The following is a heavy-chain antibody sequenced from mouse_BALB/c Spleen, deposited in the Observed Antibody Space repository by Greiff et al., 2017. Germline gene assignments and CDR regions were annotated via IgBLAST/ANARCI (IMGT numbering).Heavy chain of an antibody. CDR2: ISCYNGAT. CDR1: GYSFTGYY. D-gene: IGHD2-2*01. V-gene: IGHV1S34*01. J-gene: IGHJ2*01. Sequence: LVKTEASVKISCKASGYSFTGYYMHWVKQSHGKSLEWIGYISCYNGATSYNQKFKGKATFTVDTSSSTAYMQFNSLTSEDSAVYYCARSGYGYDSLYYFDYWGQGTTLTVSS. CDR3: ARSGYGYDSLYYFDY.